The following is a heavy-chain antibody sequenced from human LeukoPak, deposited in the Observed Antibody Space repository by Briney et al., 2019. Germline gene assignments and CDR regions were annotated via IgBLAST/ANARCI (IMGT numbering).Heavy chain of an antibody. CDR1: GGSISSYY. V-gene: IGHV4-34*01. J-gene: IGHJ6*03. Sequence: PSETLSLTCTVSGGSISSYYWSWIRQPPGKGLEWIGEINHSGSSNYSPSLKSRVTISVDTSKNQFSLKLSSVTAADTAVYYCARAVVVRNRRYYYYYYMDVWGKGTTVIVSS. D-gene: IGHD2-15*01. CDR2: INHSGSS. CDR3: ARAVVVRNRRYYYYYYMDV.